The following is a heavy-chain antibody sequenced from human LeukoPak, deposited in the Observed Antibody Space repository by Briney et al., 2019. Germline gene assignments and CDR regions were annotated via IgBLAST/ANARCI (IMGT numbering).Heavy chain of an antibody. CDR1: GGSIISSSYY. V-gene: IGHV4-39*07. J-gene: IGHJ5*02. CDR2: IYYSGST. CDR3: ARGADWFDP. Sequence: PSETLSLTCTVSGGSIISSSYYWGWIRQPPGKGLEWIGSIYYSGSTNYNPSLKSRVTISADTSKNQFSLKLSSVTAADTAVYYCARGADWFDPWGQGTLVTVSS. D-gene: IGHD4/OR15-4a*01.